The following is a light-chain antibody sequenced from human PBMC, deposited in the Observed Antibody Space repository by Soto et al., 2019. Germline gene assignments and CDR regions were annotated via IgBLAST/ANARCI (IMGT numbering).Light chain of an antibody. CDR1: QSVSSSL. CDR2: GAS. CDR3: QQYGSSPIT. Sequence: EIVLTQSPGTLSLSPGERATLSCRASQSVSSSLLAWYQQKPGQAPRLLIYGASSRATGIPDRFSGSGSGTDFTLTISRLEPEDFAVYYFQQYGSSPITFGQGTRLELK. V-gene: IGKV3-20*01. J-gene: IGKJ5*01.